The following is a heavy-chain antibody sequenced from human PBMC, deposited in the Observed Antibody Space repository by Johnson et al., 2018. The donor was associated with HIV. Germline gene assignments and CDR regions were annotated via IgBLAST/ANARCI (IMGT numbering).Heavy chain of an antibody. CDR2: ISYDGSNK. J-gene: IGHJ3*02. V-gene: IGHV3-30-3*01. CDR3: VRGRIVDLRDFGAFDI. Sequence: QVQLVESGGGVVQPGRSLRLSCVASGFTFSSYTMHWVRQAPGKGLEWVAVISYDGSNKYYADSVKGRFTISRDNSKNTLHMQMSSLRAEYTAIYYCVRGRIVDLRDFGAFDIWGQGTMVTVSS. D-gene: IGHD1-26*01. CDR1: GFTFSSYT.